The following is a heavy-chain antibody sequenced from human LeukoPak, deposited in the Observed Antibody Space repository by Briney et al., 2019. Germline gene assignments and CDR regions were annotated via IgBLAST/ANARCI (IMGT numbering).Heavy chain of an antibody. V-gene: IGHV4-59*01. J-gene: IGHJ5*02. CDR3: ARGVYYDSSGAHNWFDP. D-gene: IGHD3-22*01. CDR1: GGSISSYH. Sequence: SETLSLTCTVSGGSISSYHWSWIRQPPGKGLEWIGYIYYSGSTSYHPSLKSRVTISVDTSKNQFSLKLSSVTAADTAVYYCARGVYYDSSGAHNWFDPWGQGTLVTVSS. CDR2: IYYSGST.